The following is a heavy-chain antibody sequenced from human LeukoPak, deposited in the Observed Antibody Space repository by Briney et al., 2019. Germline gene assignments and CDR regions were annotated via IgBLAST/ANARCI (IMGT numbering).Heavy chain of an antibody. Sequence: ASVKVSCKASGYTFTAYYMHWVRQAPGQGLEWMGWINPNSGGTNFAQKFQGRVTMTRDTSITTAYMELSRLRSDDTAVYYCARDLVGPYSSSWCGNWFDPWGQGTLVTVSS. CDR3: ARDLVGPYSSSWCGNWFDP. V-gene: IGHV1-2*02. CDR1: GYTFTAYY. J-gene: IGHJ5*02. D-gene: IGHD6-13*01. CDR2: INPNSGGT.